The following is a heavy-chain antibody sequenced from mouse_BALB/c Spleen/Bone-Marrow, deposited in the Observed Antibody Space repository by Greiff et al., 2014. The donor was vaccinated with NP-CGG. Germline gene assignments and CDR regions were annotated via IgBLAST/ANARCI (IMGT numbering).Heavy chain of an antibody. CDR2: IDPAKGNT. D-gene: IGHD2-4*01. V-gene: IGHV14-3*02. J-gene: IGHJ1*01. Sequence: EVQLQQSGAELVKPGASVKLSCKASGFNFKNTYMHWVKQRPEQGLEWIGRIDPAKGNTKYNPKFKGKATITADTSSNTAYLQLSSLTSEDTAVYYCATMITDWYFDVWGAGTTVTVSS. CDR1: GFNFKNTY. CDR3: ATMITDWYFDV.